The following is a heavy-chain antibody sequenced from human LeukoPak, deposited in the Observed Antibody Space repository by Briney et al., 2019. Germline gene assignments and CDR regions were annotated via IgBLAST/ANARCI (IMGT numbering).Heavy chain of an antibody. Sequence: SETLSLTCAVSGGSISSGGYSWSWIRQPPGKGLEWIGYIYHSGSTYYNPSLKSRVTISVDRSKNQFSLKLSSVTAADTAVYYCARAWGYYRLYYFDYWGQGTLVTVSS. J-gene: IGHJ4*02. CDR1: GGSISSGGYS. CDR3: ARAWGYYRLYYFDY. D-gene: IGHD3-22*01. V-gene: IGHV4-30-2*01. CDR2: IYHSGST.